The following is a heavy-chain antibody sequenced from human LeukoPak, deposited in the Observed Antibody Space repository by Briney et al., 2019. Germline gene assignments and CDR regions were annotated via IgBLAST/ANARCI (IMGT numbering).Heavy chain of an antibody. J-gene: IGHJ6*03. CDR2: ISSSSFKI. Sequence: PGGSLRLSCAASVFTFVRYAMNWVRQAPGKGLEWVSYISSSSFKIGYADSVKGRFTISRDNSKNSLYLQMDSLRVEDTAVYYCVRDPSYGSSWYYYMDVWGKGTTVTVSS. CDR3: VRDPSYGSSWYYYMDV. CDR1: VFTFVRYA. V-gene: IGHV3-48*04. D-gene: IGHD6-13*01.